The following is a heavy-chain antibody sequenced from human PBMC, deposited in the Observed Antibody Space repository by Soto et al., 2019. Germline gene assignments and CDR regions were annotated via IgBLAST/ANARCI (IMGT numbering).Heavy chain of an antibody. CDR1: GASLNSDY. Sequence: SETLSLTCTVSGASLNSDYWSWIRQSPGKGLEWIGYIYHMGGTDYNPSLKSRVTISIDKSKNQFSLNLRSVTAADTAVYFCARFTYKSGFNWSDPRGQGTQVTVAS. CDR2: IYHMGGT. J-gene: IGHJ5*02. D-gene: IGHD5-12*01. V-gene: IGHV4-59*03. CDR3: ARFTYKSGFNWSDP.